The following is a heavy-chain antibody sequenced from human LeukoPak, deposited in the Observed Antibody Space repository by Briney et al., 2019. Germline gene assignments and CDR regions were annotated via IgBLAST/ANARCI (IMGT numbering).Heavy chain of an antibody. D-gene: IGHD4-17*01. V-gene: IGHV3-30*18. CDR3: AKDRSTVISPDAFDI. CDR1: GFTFSSYG. J-gene: IGHJ3*02. CDR2: TSYDGSNK. Sequence: GGSLRLSCAASGFTFSSYGMHWVRQAPGKGLEWVAVTSYDGSNKYYADSVKGRFTISRDNSKNTLYLQMNSLRAEDTAVYYCAKDRSTVISPDAFDIWGQGTMVTVSS.